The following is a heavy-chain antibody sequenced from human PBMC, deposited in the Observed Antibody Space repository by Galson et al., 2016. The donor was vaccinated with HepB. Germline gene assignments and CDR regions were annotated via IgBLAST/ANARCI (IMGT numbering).Heavy chain of an antibody. CDR1: GFTFSSYS. Sequence: SLRLSCAASGFTFSSYSMNWVRQAPGKRLEWVSSISSSSKYIWYADSVKGRFTISRDNSKNTLYLQMNSLRAEDTAVYYCAREPTSRKRRNGMDVWGQGTTVTVSS. V-gene: IGHV3-21*01. CDR3: AREPTSRKRRNGMDV. CDR2: ISSSSKYI. J-gene: IGHJ6*02.